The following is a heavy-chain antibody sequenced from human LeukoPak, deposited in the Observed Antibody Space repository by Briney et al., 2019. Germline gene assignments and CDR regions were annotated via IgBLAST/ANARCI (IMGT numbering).Heavy chain of an antibody. D-gene: IGHD5-24*01. Sequence: GGSLRLSCAASGFTFSSYGMHWVRQAPGKGLEWVAVISYDGSNKYYADSVKGRFTISRDNSKNTLYLQMNSLRAEDTAVYYCAKRNVEMATWGAFDIWGQGTMVTVSS. CDR3: AKRNVEMATWGAFDI. CDR1: GFTFSSYG. J-gene: IGHJ3*02. CDR2: ISYDGSNK. V-gene: IGHV3-30*18.